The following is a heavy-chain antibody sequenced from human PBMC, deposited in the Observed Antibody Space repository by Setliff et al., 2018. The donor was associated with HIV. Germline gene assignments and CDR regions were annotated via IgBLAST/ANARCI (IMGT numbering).Heavy chain of an antibody. D-gene: IGHD6-19*01. V-gene: IGHV5-51*01. Sequence: GESLKISCKGSGYSFTSYWIGWVRQMPGKGLEWMGIIYPGDSDTRYSPSFQGQVTISADKSISTAYLQWSSLKASDTAMYYCARQRTSGWYGHDAFDIWGQGTMVTVSS. CDR2: IYPGDSDT. CDR1: GYSFTSYW. J-gene: IGHJ3*02. CDR3: ARQRTSGWYGHDAFDI.